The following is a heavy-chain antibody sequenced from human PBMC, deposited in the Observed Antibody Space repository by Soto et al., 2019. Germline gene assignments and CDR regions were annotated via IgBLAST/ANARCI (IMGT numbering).Heavy chain of an antibody. V-gene: IGHV3-66*01. J-gene: IGHJ4*02. CDR3: AMTKYVSSGYYVGC. CDR2: IYSGGST. Sequence: EVQLVESGGGLVQPGGSLRLSCAASGFTVSSNYMSWVRQAPGKGLEWVSVIYSGGSTYYGDSVKGRFSISRDNSKNTLYLQMNSLRAEDTAVYYCAMTKYVSSGYYVGCWGQGTLVNVSS. D-gene: IGHD3-22*01. CDR1: GFTVSSNY.